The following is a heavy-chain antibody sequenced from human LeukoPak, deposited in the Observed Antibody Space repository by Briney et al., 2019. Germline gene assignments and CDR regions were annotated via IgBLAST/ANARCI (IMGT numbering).Heavy chain of an antibody. CDR2: INHSGST. Sequence: PSETLSLTCAAYGGSFSGYYWSWIRQPPGKGLEWIGEINHSGSTNYNPSLKSRVTISVDTSKNQFSLKLSSVTAADTAVYYCARGGRGGLMAASYYYMDVWGKGTTVTVSS. CDR1: GGSFSGYY. V-gene: IGHV4-34*01. J-gene: IGHJ6*03. D-gene: IGHD2-8*01. CDR3: ARGGRGGLMAASYYYMDV.